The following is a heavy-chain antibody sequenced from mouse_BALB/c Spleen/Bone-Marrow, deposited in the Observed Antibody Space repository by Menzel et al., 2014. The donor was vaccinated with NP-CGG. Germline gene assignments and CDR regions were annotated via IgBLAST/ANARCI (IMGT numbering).Heavy chain of an antibody. CDR1: GYSFTGYN. CDR3: ARGGYTTRGGYIYY. V-gene: IGHV1-39*01. J-gene: IGHJ2*01. Sequence: EVQLQQSGPELEKPGALEQISCKASGYSFTGYNLNWVKQSTGKSLEWIGNIDPYYGGTSYNQKLKGKATLTVDKSSSTTYMQLKILTTEDAAVYYCARGGYTTRGGYIYYWGQGTTLTVSS. CDR2: IDPYYGGT. D-gene: IGHD2-12*01.